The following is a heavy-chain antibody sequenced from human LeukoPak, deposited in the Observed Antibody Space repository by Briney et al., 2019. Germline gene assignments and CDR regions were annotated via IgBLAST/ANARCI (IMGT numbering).Heavy chain of an antibody. CDR3: AREQTSYYDILTGYRYFDY. Sequence: SETLSLTCTVSGGSVSSGSYYWSWIRQPPGKGLEWIGYIYYSGSTNYNPSLKSRVTISVDTSKNQFSLKLSSVTAADMAVYYCAREQTSYYDILTGYRYFDYWGQGTLVTVSS. V-gene: IGHV4-61*01. CDR1: GGSVSSGSYY. J-gene: IGHJ4*02. D-gene: IGHD3-9*01. CDR2: IYYSGST.